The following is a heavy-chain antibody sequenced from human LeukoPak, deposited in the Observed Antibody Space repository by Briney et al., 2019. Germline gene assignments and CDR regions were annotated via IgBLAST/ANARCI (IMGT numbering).Heavy chain of an antibody. Sequence: GASVKVSCKVSGYTLTELSMHWVRQAPGKGLEWMGGFDPEDGETIYAQKFQGRVTMTEDTSTDTAYMELSSLRSEDTAVYYCATRPLEDYGSSPFDYWGQGTLVTVSS. D-gene: IGHD4-17*01. J-gene: IGHJ4*02. V-gene: IGHV1-24*01. CDR3: ATRPLEDYGSSPFDY. CDR2: FDPEDGET. CDR1: GYTLTELS.